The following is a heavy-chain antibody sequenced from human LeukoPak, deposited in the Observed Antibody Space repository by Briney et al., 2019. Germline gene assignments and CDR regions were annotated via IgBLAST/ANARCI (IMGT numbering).Heavy chain of an antibody. V-gene: IGHV4-61*02. D-gene: IGHD6-19*01. CDR3: ARGVAASSGWYLDAFDI. CDR1: GGSISSGSYY. CDR2: IYTSGST. J-gene: IGHJ3*02. Sequence: SETLSLTCTVSGGSISSGSYYWSWIRQPAGKGLEWIRRIYTSGSTNYNPSLKSRVTISVDTSKNQFSLKLSSVTAADTAVYHCARGVAASSGWYLDAFDIWGQGTMVTVSS.